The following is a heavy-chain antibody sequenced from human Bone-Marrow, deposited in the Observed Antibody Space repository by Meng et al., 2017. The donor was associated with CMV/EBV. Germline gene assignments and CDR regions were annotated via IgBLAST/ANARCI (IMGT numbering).Heavy chain of an antibody. V-gene: IGHV3-23*01. CDR3: AKDSQGDFWSGYYDRGDLDY. CDR2: ISGSGGST. D-gene: IGHD3-3*01. CDR1: GFTFSSYA. J-gene: IGHJ4*02. Sequence: GESLKISCAASGFTFSSYAMSWVRQAPGKGLEWVSAISGSGGSTYYADSVKGRFTISRDNSKNTLYLQMNSLRAEDTAVYYCAKDSQGDFWSGYYDRGDLDYWGQGTLVTVSS.